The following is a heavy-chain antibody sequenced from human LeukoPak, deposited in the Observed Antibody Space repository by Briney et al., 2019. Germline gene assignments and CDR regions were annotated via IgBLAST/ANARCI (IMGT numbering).Heavy chain of an antibody. J-gene: IGHJ6*03. CDR2: ISSSSSYI. Sequence: GGSLRLSCAASGFTFSSYWMSWVRQAPGKGLEWVSSISSSSSYIYYADSVKGRFTISRDNAKNSLYLQMNSLRAEDTAVYYCARDYIFYSSSWSPLFYYYYYMDVRGKGTTVTVSS. D-gene: IGHD6-13*01. CDR1: GFTFSSYW. V-gene: IGHV3-21*01. CDR3: ARDYIFYSSSWSPLFYYYYYMDV.